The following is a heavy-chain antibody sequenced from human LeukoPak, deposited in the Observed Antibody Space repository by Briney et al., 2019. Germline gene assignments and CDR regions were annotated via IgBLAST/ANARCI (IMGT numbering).Heavy chain of an antibody. Sequence: ASETLSLTCTVSGGSISSYYWSWIRQPPGKGLEWIGYIYYSGSTNYNPSLKSRVTISVDTSKNQFSLKLSSVTAADTAVYYCARHRDCYNYVDYWGQGTLVTVSS. CDR1: GGSISSYY. V-gene: IGHV4-59*08. CDR2: IYYSGST. D-gene: IGHD5-24*01. J-gene: IGHJ4*02. CDR3: ARHRDCYNYVDY.